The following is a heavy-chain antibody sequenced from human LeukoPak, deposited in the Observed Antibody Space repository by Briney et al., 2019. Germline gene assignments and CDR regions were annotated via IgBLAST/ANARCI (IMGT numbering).Heavy chain of an antibody. J-gene: IGHJ4*02. CDR3: ARDRNYDILTGYHDSDY. CDR2: ISAYNGNT. D-gene: IGHD3-9*01. Sequence: GASVKVSCKASGYTFTSYGVSWVRQAPGQALEWMGWISAYNGNTNYAQKLQGRDTMTTDTSTSTAYMELRSLRSDDTAVYYCARDRNYDILTGYHDSDYWGQGTLVIVS. CDR1: GYTFTSYG. V-gene: IGHV1-18*01.